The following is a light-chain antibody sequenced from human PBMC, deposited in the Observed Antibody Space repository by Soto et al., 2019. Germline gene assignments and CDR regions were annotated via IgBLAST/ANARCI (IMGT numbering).Light chain of an antibody. CDR2: EVS. Sequence: VLTQPPCASGSPAQSVTISCTGTGSDFGGYNYVSWYQQHPGKAPKLMIYEVSKRPSGVPDRFSGSKSGNTASLTVSGLQAEDEADYYCSSYAGSNNFVFGTGTKVTLL. J-gene: IGLJ1*01. CDR3: SSYAGSNNFV. V-gene: IGLV2-8*01. CDR1: GSDFGGYNY.